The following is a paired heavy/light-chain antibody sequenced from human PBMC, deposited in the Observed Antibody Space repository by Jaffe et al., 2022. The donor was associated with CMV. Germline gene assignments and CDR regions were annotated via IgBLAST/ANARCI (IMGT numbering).Heavy chain of an antibody. CDR2: IYYSGST. V-gene: IGHV4-39*01. D-gene: IGHD3-22*01. Sequence: QLQLQESGPGLVKPSETLSLTCTVSGGSISSSSYYWGWIRQPPGKGLEWIGSIYYSGSTYYNPSLKSRVTISVDTSKNQFSLKLSSVTAADTAVYYCARRGRRGFPTGFDSSGYSYFDYWGQGTLVTVSS. CDR1: GGSISSSSYY. J-gene: IGHJ4*02. CDR3: ARRGRRGFPTGFDSSGYSYFDY.
Light chain of an antibody. CDR2: LGS. CDR1: QSLLHSNGYNY. Sequence: DIVMTQSPLSLPVTPGEPASISCRSSQSLLHSNGYNYLDWYLQKPGQSPQLLIYLGSNRASGVPDRFSGSGSGTDFTLKISRVEAEDVGVYYCMQALQTLLTFGGGTKVEIK. CDR3: MQALQTLLT. V-gene: IGKV2-28*01. J-gene: IGKJ4*01.